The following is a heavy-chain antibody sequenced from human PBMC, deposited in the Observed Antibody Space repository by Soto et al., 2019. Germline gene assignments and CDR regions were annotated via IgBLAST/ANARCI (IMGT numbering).Heavy chain of an antibody. V-gene: IGHV3-21*01. D-gene: IGHD3-10*02. CDR2: ISITSTYI. Sequence: GGSRRRSWAASGFTFSGDAMNWVRQAPGKGLEWVSSISITSTYIYYADSVKGRFTISRDNANNSLHLQMNSLRAEDTAVYYCVRDYVMDVWGQGTTVTVSS. J-gene: IGHJ6*02. CDR1: GFTFSGDA. CDR3: VRDYVMDV.